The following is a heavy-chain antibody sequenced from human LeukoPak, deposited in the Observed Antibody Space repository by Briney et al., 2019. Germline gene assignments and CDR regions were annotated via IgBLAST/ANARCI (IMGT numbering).Heavy chain of an antibody. J-gene: IGHJ6*03. D-gene: IGHD2-21*01. V-gene: IGHV1-2*02. Sequence: APVKVSCKASGYTFTSYAMHWVRQAPGQGLEWMGLINPNSGGTNYAQKFQGRVTMTRDTSISTVYMELSRLRSDDTAVYYCARQAYCGGDCYYYYMDVWGKGTTVTVSS. CDR1: GYTFTSYA. CDR3: ARQAYCGGDCYYYYMDV. CDR2: INPNSGGT.